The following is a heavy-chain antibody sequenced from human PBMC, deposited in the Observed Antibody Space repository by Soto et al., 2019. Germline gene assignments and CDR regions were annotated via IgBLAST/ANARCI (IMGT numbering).Heavy chain of an antibody. CDR2: INPNSGST. V-gene: IGHV1-2*02. CDR1: GYSFTGHY. D-gene: IGHD3-3*01. Sequence: ASVKVSCKASGYSFTGHYIHWVRQAPGQGLEWMGWINPNSGSTTYAQKFQGRVTMTRDTSISTAYMELSSLRSDDTAVFYCATEDGVVGIWFDPWGQGTLVTVS. J-gene: IGHJ5*02. CDR3: ATEDGVVGIWFDP.